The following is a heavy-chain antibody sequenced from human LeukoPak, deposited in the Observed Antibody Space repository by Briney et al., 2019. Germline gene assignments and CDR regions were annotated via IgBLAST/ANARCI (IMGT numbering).Heavy chain of an antibody. CDR2: IYYSGST. J-gene: IGHJ4*02. CDR3: ARGGRYDYFDY. D-gene: IGHD1-26*01. Sequence: SETLSLTCTVSGGSISSYYWSWIRQPPGKGLEWIGYIYYSGSTNYNPSLKSRVTISVDTSKNQFSLKLSSVTAADTAVYYCARGGRYDYFDYWGQGTLVTVSS. V-gene: IGHV4-59*01. CDR1: GGSISSYY.